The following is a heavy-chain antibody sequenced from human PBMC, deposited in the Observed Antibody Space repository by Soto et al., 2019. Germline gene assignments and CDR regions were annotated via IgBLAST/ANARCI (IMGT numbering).Heavy chain of an antibody. V-gene: IGHV3-33*01. CDR2: IWYDGRNK. CDR3: ARDGSSYYDSSGYSDDAFDI. D-gene: IGHD3-22*01. CDR1: GFTFSSYG. Sequence: QVQLVESGGGVVQPGRSLRLSCAASGFTFSSYGMHWVRQAPGKGLEWVAVIWYDGRNKNYADSLKGRFTISKDNSKNTLYLQMNSLRAEDTAVYYCARDGSSYYDSSGYSDDAFDIWGQGTMVTVSS. J-gene: IGHJ3*02.